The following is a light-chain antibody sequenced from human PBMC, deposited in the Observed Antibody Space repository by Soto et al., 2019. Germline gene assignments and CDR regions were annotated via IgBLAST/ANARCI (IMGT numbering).Light chain of an antibody. CDR2: RNN. J-gene: IGLJ2*01. V-gene: IGLV1-47*01. CDR1: SSNIGSNY. Sequence: QSVLTQPTSASGTPGQRVTISCSGSSSNIGSNYVYWYQQLPGTAPQLLIYRNNQRPSGVPDRFSGSKSGTSASLAISGLRSEDEADYYCAAWDDSLSGRVVFGGGTKVTVL. CDR3: AAWDDSLSGRVV.